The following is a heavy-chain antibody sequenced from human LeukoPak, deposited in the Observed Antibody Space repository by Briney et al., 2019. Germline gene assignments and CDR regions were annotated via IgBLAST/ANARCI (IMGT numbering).Heavy chain of an antibody. D-gene: IGHD3-22*01. CDR2: ISGDGGST. CDR3: AKDRSVYYYDSSGWPVDY. J-gene: IGHJ4*02. V-gene: IGHV3-43*02. CDR1: GFTFDDYA. Sequence: PGGSLRLSCAASGFTFDDYAMHCVRQAPGKGLEWVSLISGDGGSTYYADSVKGRFTISRDNSKNPLYLQMNSLRTEDTALYYCAKDRSVYYYDSSGWPVDYCGQGTLVTVSS.